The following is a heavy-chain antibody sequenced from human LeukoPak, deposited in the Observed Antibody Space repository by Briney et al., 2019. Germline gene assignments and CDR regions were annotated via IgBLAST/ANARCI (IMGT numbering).Heavy chain of an antibody. CDR1: EFTFSSYW. Sequence: GGSLRLSCAGSEFTFSSYWMSWVRQAPGKGLEWVANIKQDGSEKYYVDSVRGRFTISRDNAKNSLYLQMNSLRAEDTAVYYCVREARERGGFDYWGQGTLVTVSS. D-gene: IGHD5-24*01. V-gene: IGHV3-7*01. J-gene: IGHJ4*02. CDR2: IKQDGSEK. CDR3: VREARERGGFDY.